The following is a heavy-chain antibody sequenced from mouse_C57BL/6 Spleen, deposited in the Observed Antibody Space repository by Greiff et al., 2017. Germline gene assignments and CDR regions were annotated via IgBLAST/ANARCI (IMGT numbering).Heavy chain of an antibody. V-gene: IGHV1-61*01. Sequence: QVQLQQPGAELVRPGSSVKLSCKASGYTFTSYWMDWVKQRPGQGLEWIGKIYPSDSETHYNQKFKDKATLTVDKSSSTAYMQLISLTSEDSAVYYCARGGDAMDYWGQGTSVTVSS. J-gene: IGHJ4*01. CDR1: GYTFTSYW. CDR2: IYPSDSET. CDR3: ARGGDAMDY.